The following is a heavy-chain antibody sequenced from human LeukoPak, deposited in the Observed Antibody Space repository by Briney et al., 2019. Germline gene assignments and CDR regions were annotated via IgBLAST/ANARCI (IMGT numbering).Heavy chain of an antibody. D-gene: IGHD6-6*01. Sequence: GASVKVSCRVSGYTLTALSMHWVRQAPGKGLEWMGGFDPDTVETIYAQKFQGRVTMTEDTSTDTAYMDLSSLRSDDTAVYYCARDYEYSSPFPLYWGQGTLVTVSS. CDR2: FDPDTVET. V-gene: IGHV1-24*01. CDR1: GYTLTALS. J-gene: IGHJ4*02. CDR3: ARDYEYSSPFPLY.